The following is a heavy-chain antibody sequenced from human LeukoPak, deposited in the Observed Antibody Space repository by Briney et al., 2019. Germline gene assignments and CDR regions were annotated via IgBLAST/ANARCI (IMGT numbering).Heavy chain of an antibody. Sequence: QSSETLSLTCTVSGGSISSGGYYWSWIRQHPGKGLEWIGYIYYSGSTYYNPSLKSQVTISVDTSKNQFSLKLSSVTAADTAVYYCARTWSPESWVTAMKDDSAQPSNWFDPWGQGTLVTVSS. CDR3: ARTWSPESWVTAMKDDSAQPSNWFDP. J-gene: IGHJ5*02. CDR2: IYYSGST. CDR1: GGSISSGGYY. V-gene: IGHV4-31*01. D-gene: IGHD2-21*02.